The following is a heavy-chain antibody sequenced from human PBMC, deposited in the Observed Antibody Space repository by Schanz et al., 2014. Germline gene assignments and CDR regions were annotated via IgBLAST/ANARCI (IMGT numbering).Heavy chain of an antibody. Sequence: VQLVESGGGLVQPGGSLKLSCAASGFTFSSYAMHWVRQAPGKGLEWAALISHDGNNKHYVDSVEGRFTISRDNSKSMLFLEMSSLRVEDTAVYYCVREENYPSFLGYYYYMDVWGKGTSVTVSS. CDR2: ISHDGNNK. J-gene: IGHJ6*03. CDR3: VREENYPSFLGYYYYMDV. V-gene: IGHV3-30-3*01. D-gene: IGHD3-10*01. CDR1: GFTFSSYA.